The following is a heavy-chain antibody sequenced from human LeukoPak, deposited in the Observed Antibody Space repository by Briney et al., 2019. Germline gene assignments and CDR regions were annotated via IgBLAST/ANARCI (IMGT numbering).Heavy chain of an antibody. CDR3: AKDARRSSSWYFFDH. CDR1: GFVFSSQD. J-gene: IGHJ4*02. D-gene: IGHD6-19*01. Sequence: GGSLRLSCAASGFVFSSQDMGWVRQATGKGLEWVSAISDGGSRTYYADSVKGRFTISRDNSKNTLHLQMNSLRAEDTAVYYCAKDARRSSSWYFFDHWGQGTLVTVSS. V-gene: IGHV3-23*01. CDR2: ISDGGSRT.